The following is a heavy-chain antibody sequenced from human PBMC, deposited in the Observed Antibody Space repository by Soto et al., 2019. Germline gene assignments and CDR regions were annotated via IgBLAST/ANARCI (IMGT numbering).Heavy chain of an antibody. CDR1: GYTFTSYY. Sequence: GASVKVSCKASGYTFTSYYMHWVRQAPGQGLEWMGIINPSGGSTSYAQKFQGRVTMTRDTSTSTVYMELSSLRSEDTAVYYCARDPHYYDSSGYHFDYWGQGTLVTVSS. CDR2: INPSGGST. J-gene: IGHJ4*02. CDR3: ARDPHYYDSSGYHFDY. D-gene: IGHD3-22*01. V-gene: IGHV1-46*01.